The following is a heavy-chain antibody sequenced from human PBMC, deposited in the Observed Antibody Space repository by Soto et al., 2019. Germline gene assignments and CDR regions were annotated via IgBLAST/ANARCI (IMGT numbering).Heavy chain of an antibody. J-gene: IGHJ5*02. CDR1: GGSISSYS. CDR3: ARVPGS. CDR2: IYHSGST. Sequence: SETLSLTCTVSGGSISSYSWSWIRQPPGKGLEWIGYIYHSGSTYYNPSLKSRVTISVDRSKNQFSLKLSSVTAADTAVYYCARVPGSWGQGTLVTVSS. V-gene: IGHV4-30-2*01.